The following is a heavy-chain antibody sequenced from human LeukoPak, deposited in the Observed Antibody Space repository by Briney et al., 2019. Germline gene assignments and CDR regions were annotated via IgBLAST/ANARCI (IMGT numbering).Heavy chain of an antibody. J-gene: IGHJ6*03. Sequence: GASVKVSCKASGGTFSSYAISWVRQAPGQGLEWMGWINPNSGGTNYAQKFQGRVTMTRDTSISTAYMELSRLRSDDTAVYYCARDRRDYYYRDTTYMDVWGKGTTVTVSS. CDR1: GGTFSSYA. V-gene: IGHV1-2*02. CDR2: INPNSGGT. CDR3: ARDRRDYYYRDTTYMDV. D-gene: IGHD3-22*01.